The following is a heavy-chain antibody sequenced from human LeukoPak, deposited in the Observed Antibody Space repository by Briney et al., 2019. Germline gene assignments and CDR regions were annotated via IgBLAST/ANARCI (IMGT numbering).Heavy chain of an antibody. D-gene: IGHD3-9*01. CDR1: GGSISSSSYY. V-gene: IGHV4-39*07. Sequence: PSETLSLTCTVSGGSISSSSYYWGWIRQPPGKGLEWIGEINHSGSTNYNLSLKSRVTISVDTSKNQFSLKLSSVTAADTAVYYCARRGLRYFDWLLPEDYWGQGTLVTVSS. CDR2: INHSGST. J-gene: IGHJ4*02. CDR3: ARRGLRYFDWLLPEDY.